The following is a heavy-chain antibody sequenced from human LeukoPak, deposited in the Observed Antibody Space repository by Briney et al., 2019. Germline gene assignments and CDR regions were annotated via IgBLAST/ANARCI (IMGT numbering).Heavy chain of an antibody. CDR3: ATSHYSTGLIYF. Sequence: SETLSLTWTVSGGSINRYYYSWIRQPPGKGLEWIGYVYHGGNTRYNPSLKSRVTVLGDTSKNQFSLRLTSVTAADTAVYYCATSHYSTGLIYFWGQGTLVTVSS. CDR1: GGSINRYY. J-gene: IGHJ4*02. V-gene: IGHV4-59*01. D-gene: IGHD6-25*01. CDR2: VYHGGNT.